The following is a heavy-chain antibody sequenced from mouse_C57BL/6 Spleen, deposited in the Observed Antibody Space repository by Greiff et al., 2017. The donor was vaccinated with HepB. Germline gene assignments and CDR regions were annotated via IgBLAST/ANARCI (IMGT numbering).Heavy chain of an antibody. CDR2: ISYDGSN. CDR3: ATNDYDYAMDY. V-gene: IGHV3-6*01. CDR1: GYSITSGYY. D-gene: IGHD2-4*01. J-gene: IGHJ4*01. Sequence: EVHLVESGPGLVKPSQSLSLTCSVTGYSITSGYYWNWIRQFPGNKLEWMGYISYDGSNNYNPSLKNRISITRDTSKNQFFLKLNSVTTEDTATYYCATNDYDYAMDYWGQGTSVTVSS.